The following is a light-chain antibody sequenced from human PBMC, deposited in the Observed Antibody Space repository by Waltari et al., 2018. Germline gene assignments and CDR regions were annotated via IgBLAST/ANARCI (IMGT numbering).Light chain of an antibody. CDR1: SSNIGSTS. CDR3: AAWDDSLSVHVV. Sequence: QSVLTQPPSASGTPGQRVTISCSGSSSNIGSTSVYWYQQLPGTAPKLLIYRNNQRPSGFPDRCAGSKSGTSASRAISGLRSEDEADYYCAAWDDSLSVHVVFGGGTKLTVL. J-gene: IGLJ2*01. CDR2: RNN. V-gene: IGLV1-47*01.